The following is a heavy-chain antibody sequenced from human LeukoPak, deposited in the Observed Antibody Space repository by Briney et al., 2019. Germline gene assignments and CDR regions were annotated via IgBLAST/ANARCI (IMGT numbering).Heavy chain of an antibody. V-gene: IGHV4-34*01. J-gene: IGHJ4*02. D-gene: IGHD6-19*01. CDR2: IYHSGST. Sequence: PSETLSLTCAVYGGSFSGYYWSWIRQPPGKGLEWIGYIYHSGSTYYNPSLKSRVTISVDTSKNQFSLKLSSVTAADTAVYYCARILAVAGPYYFDYWGQGALVTVSS. CDR1: GGSFSGYY. CDR3: ARILAVAGPYYFDY.